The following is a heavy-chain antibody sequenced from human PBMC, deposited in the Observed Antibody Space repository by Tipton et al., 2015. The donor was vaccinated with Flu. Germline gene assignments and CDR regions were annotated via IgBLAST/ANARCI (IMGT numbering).Heavy chain of an antibody. CDR1: GFTFGDYT. CDR3: ATLTGDDY. Sequence: SLRLSCTGSGFTFGDYTMSWVRQAPGKGLEWLSYISSSGSTISYADSVRGRFTISRDNAKNSLYLQMNSLRAEDTALYYCATLTGDDYWGQGDLVTVSS. V-gene: IGHV3-48*03. CDR2: ISSSGSTI. J-gene: IGHJ4*02. D-gene: IGHD7-27*01.